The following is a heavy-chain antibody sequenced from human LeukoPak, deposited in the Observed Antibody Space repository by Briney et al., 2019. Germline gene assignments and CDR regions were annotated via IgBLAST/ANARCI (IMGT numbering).Heavy chain of an antibody. Sequence: APVIGSCTASGYTFSSYYVHRVRQAPGQWLKWVGIINPSGGSTSYAQKFQGRVTMTRDTSTSTVYMELSSLRSEDTAVYYCARDGITMVRGVFDYWGQGTLVTVSS. CDR3: ARDGITMVRGVFDY. V-gene: IGHV1-46*01. D-gene: IGHD3-10*01. CDR2: INPSGGST. CDR1: GYTFSSYY. J-gene: IGHJ4*02.